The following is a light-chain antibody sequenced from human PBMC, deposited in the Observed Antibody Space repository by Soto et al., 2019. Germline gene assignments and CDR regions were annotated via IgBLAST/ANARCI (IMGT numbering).Light chain of an antibody. CDR3: WERFGCSPWT. J-gene: IGKJ1*01. CDR2: GSS. V-gene: IGKV3-15*01. CDR1: QSVSSN. Sequence: IKITQSPATLSVSPGERATLHCRASQSVSSNLAWYQRKPGQAPGLLIDGSSTRATGIPARFSGSGCGTNFSLTISSLEHADFSAYYFWERFGCSPWTFGQGTKVDIK.